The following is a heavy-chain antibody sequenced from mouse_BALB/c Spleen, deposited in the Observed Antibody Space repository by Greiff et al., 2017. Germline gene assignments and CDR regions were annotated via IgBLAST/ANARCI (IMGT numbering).Heavy chain of an antibody. D-gene: IGHD1-1*01. J-gene: IGHJ4*01. CDR3: TRVYGSGDYAMDY. V-gene: IGHV5-6-4*01. CDR2: ISSGGSYT. CDR1: GFTFSSYT. Sequence: EVKVEESGGSLVKPGGSLKLSCAASGFTFSSYTMSWVRQTPEKRLEWVATISSGGSYTYYPDSVKGRFTISRDNAKNTLYLQMSSLKSEDTAMYYCTRVYGSGDYAMDYWGQGTSVTVSS.